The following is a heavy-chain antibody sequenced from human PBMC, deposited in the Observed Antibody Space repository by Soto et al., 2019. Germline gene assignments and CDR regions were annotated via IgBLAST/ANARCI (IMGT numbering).Heavy chain of an antibody. CDR1: GYTFTSYG. CDR3: ATIAAAGTWFDP. J-gene: IGHJ5*02. V-gene: IGHV1-18*01. CDR2: ISAYNGNT. D-gene: IGHD6-13*01. Sequence: ASVKVSCKASGYTFTSYGIIWVRQAPGQGLEWMGWISAYNGNTNYAQKLQDRVTMTTDTSTSTAYMELRSLRSDDTAVYYCATIAAAGTWFDPWGQGTLVTVSS.